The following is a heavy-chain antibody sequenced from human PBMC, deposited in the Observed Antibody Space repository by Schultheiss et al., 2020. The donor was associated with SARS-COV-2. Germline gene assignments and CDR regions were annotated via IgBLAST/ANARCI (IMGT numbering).Heavy chain of an antibody. J-gene: IGHJ4*02. Sequence: GGSLRLSCSASGFTFSNYAMYWVRQAPGKGLEYVSRISGDGDNSNYADSVKGRFTISRDNSKKMLYLQMGSLRNEDTAVYYCVKDANPWFAELLPSIDYWGQGTLVTVSS. CDR2: ISGDGDNS. CDR3: VKDANPWFAELLPSIDY. CDR1: GFTFSNYA. V-gene: IGHV3-64D*06. D-gene: IGHD3-10*01.